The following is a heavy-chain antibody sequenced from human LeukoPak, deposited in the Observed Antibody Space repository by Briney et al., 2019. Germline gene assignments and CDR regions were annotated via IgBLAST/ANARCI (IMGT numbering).Heavy chain of an antibody. D-gene: IGHD3-22*01. CDR3: ARGYYYDSSGYHLLDY. CDR2: IIPIFGTA. CDR1: GGTFSSYA. V-gene: IGHV1-69*13. J-gene: IGHJ4*02. Sequence: ASGKVSCKASGGTFSSYAISWVRQAPGQGLEWMGGIIPIFGTANYAQKFQGRVTITADESTSTAYMELSSLRSEDTAVYYCARGYYYDSSGYHLLDYWGQGTLVTVSS.